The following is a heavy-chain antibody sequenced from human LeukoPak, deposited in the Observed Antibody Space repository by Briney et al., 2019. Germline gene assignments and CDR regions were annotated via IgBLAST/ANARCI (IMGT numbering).Heavy chain of an antibody. CDR1: GFTFSSYG. CDR2: ISSSSSYI. J-gene: IGHJ4*02. CDR3: ASGWELLFDY. Sequence: GGSLRLSCAASGFTFSSYGMHWVRQAPGKGLEWVSSISSSSSYIYYADSVKGRFTISRDNAKNSLYLQMNSLRAENTAVYYCASGWELLFDYWSQGTLVTVSS. D-gene: IGHD1-26*01. V-gene: IGHV3-21*01.